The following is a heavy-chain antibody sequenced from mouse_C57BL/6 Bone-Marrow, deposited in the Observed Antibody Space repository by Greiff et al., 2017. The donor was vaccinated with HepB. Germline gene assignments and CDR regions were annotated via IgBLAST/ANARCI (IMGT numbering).Heavy chain of an antibody. J-gene: IGHJ3*01. CDR1: GYTFTDYY. V-gene: IGHV1-19*01. CDR2: INPYNGGT. CDR3: AFYDYDVGAAY. D-gene: IGHD2-4*01. Sequence: VQLKQSGPVLVKPGASVKMSCKASGYTFTDYYMNWVKQSHGKSLEWIGVINPYNGGTSYNQKFKGKATLTVDKSSSTAYMELNSLTSEDSAVYYCAFYDYDVGAAYWGQGTLVTVSA.